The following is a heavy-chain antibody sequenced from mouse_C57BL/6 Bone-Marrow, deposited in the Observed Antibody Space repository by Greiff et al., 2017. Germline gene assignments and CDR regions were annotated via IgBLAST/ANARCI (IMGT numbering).Heavy chain of an antibody. CDR1: GYTFTDYE. CDR2: IDPETGGT. CDR3: TRGSYDGYYAMDY. J-gene: IGHJ4*01. D-gene: IGHD2-3*01. Sequence: QVQLQQSGAELVRPGASVTLSCKASGYTFTDYEMHWVKQTPVHGLEWIGAIDPETGGTAYNQKFKGKAILTADKSSSTAYMELRSLTSEDSAVYYCTRGSYDGYYAMDYWGQGTAVTVSS. V-gene: IGHV1-15*01.